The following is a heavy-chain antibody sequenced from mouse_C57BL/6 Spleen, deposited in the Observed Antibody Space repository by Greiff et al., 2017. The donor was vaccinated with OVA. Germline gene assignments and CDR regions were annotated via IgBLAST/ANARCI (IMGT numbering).Heavy chain of an antibody. CDR3: ARHGEGRYFDY. Sequence: EVKLVESGGDLVKPGGSLKLSCAASGFTFSSYGMSWVRQTPDKRLEWVATISSGGSYTYYPDSVKGRFTISRDNAKNTLYLQMSSLKSEDTAMYYCARHGEGRYFDYWGQGTTLTVSS. V-gene: IGHV5-6*01. J-gene: IGHJ2*01. CDR2: ISSGGSYT. CDR1: GFTFSSYG.